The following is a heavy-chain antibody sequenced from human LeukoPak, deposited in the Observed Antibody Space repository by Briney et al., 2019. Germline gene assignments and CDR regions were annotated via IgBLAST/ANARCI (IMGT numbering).Heavy chain of an antibody. J-gene: IGHJ3*02. CDR3: ARGGYSGYDQRPGAFDI. D-gene: IGHD5-12*01. CDR1: GFTFSSYS. Sequence: GRSLRLSCAASGFTFSSYSMNWVRQAPGKGLEWVSSISSSSSYIYYADSVKGRFTISRDNAKNSLYLQMNSLRAEDTAVYYCARGGYSGYDQRPGAFDIWGQGTMVTVSS. CDR2: ISSSSSYI. V-gene: IGHV3-21*01.